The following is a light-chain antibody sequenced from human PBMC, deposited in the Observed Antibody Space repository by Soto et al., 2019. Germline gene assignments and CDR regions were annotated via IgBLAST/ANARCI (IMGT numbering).Light chain of an antibody. J-gene: IGKJ1*01. CDR1: QGISND. Sequence: AIQMAQSPSSLSASVGDRVTITCRASQGISNDLGWYQHKPGRAPKVLIYAASTLQSGVPSRFSGSGSGTDFTLTISSLQPDDSATYYCQQYRGWPRTFGQGTKVEIK. CDR3: QQYRGWPRT. CDR2: AAS. V-gene: IGKV1-6*01.